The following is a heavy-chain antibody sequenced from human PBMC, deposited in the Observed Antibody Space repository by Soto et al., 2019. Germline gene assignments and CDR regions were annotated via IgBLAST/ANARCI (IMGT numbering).Heavy chain of an antibody. CDR3: ARDRYSSGWYDLDY. V-gene: IGHV3-33*01. Sequence: QVQLVESGGGVVQPGRSLRLSCAASGFTFSSYGMHWVRQAPGKGLEWVAVIWDDGSNKYYADSVKGRFTISRDNSKNTLYLQMNSRRAEDTAVYYCARDRYSSGWYDLDYWGQGTLVTVSS. J-gene: IGHJ4*02. CDR1: GFTFSSYG. CDR2: IWDDGSNK. D-gene: IGHD6-19*01.